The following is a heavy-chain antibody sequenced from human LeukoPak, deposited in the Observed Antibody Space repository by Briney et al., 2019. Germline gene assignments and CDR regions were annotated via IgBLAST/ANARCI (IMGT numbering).Heavy chain of an antibody. V-gene: IGHV3-23*01. J-gene: IGHJ4*02. CDR2: ISGSGGST. D-gene: IGHD3-10*01. Sequence: PGGSLRLSCAASGFTFSSYVMSWVRQAPGKGLEWVSGISGSGGSTYYADSVKGRFTISRDNSKNTLYLQMNSLRAEDTAVYYCAKVMTRTMVRGVPPSDYWGQGTLVTVSS. CDR3: AKVMTRTMVRGVPPSDY. CDR1: GFTFSSYV.